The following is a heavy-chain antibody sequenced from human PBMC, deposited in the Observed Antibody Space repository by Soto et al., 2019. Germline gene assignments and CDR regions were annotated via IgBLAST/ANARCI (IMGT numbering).Heavy chain of an antibody. CDR1: GGSFSGYY. CDR2: INHSGST. CDR3: ARGLRTAMATIGPWFDP. J-gene: IGHJ5*02. D-gene: IGHD5-12*01. Sequence: PSETLSLTCAVSGGSFSGYYWSWIRQPPGKGLEWIGEINHSGSTNYNPSLKSRVTISVDTSKNQFSLKLSSVTAADTAVYYCARGLRTAMATIGPWFDPWGQGTLVTVSS. V-gene: IGHV4-34*01.